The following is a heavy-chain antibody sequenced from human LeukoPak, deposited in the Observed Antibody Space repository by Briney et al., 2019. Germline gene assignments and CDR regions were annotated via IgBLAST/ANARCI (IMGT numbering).Heavy chain of an antibody. J-gene: IGHJ4*02. CDR3: ARSHEPVAGADFDY. D-gene: IGHD6-19*01. CDR2: IYYSGYT. Sequence: PSETLSLTCSVSGGSVTSGGSYWSWIRQHPGKGLEWIGYIYYSGYTFYSPSLKNRFFISLDTSKNQFSLKLSSVTAADTAVYYCARSHEPVAGADFDYWGQGTLVTVSS. V-gene: IGHV4-31*03. CDR1: GGSVTSGGSY.